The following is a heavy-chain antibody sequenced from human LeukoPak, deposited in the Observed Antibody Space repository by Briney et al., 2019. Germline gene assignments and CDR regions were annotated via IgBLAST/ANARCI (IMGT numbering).Heavy chain of an antibody. V-gene: IGHV3-23*01. CDR3: AKECVDTAMVMGLDY. D-gene: IGHD5-18*01. Sequence: GGSLRLSCAASGFTFSSYAMTWVRQGPGKGLEWVSAISGSGGSTDYADSVKGRFTISRDNSKNTLYLQMNSLRAEDTAVYYCAKECVDTAMVMGLDYWGQGTLVTVSS. J-gene: IGHJ4*02. CDR1: GFTFSSYA. CDR2: ISGSGGST.